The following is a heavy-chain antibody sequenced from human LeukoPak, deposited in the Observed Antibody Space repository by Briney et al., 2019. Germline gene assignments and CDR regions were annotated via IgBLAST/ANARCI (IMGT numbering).Heavy chain of an antibody. D-gene: IGHD1-1*01. CDR1: GFTFSSYS. CDR2: ISSSSSYI. V-gene: IGHV3-21*01. J-gene: IGHJ4*02. CDR3: ARCTTGKTFGSLREIKKSREIDY. Sequence: PGGSLRLSCGASGFTFSSYSMNWVRQAPGKGLEWVSSISSSSSYINYADSVRGRFTISRDNAKNSLFLQMDSLRGEDTAVYYCARCTTGKTFGSLREIKKSREIDYWGQGTLVTVSS.